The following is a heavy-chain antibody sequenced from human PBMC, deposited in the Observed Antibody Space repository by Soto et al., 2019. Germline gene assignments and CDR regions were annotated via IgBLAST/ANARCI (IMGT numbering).Heavy chain of an antibody. D-gene: IGHD3-22*01. V-gene: IGHV1-69*13. Sequence: ASVKVSCKASGGTFSSYAISWVRQAPGQGLEWMGGIIPIFGTANYAQKFQGRVTITADESTSKAYMELSSLRSEDTAVYYCAREWSYDSSGPLSYWGQGTLVTVSS. J-gene: IGHJ4*02. CDR1: GGTFSSYA. CDR3: AREWSYDSSGPLSY. CDR2: IIPIFGTA.